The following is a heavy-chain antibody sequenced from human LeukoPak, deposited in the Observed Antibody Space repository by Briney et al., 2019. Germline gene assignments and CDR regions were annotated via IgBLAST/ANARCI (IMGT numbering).Heavy chain of an antibody. J-gene: IGHJ4*02. V-gene: IGHV3-30*02. Sequence: GGSLRLSCAASGFTFSTYGMHWVRQAPGKGLEWVALIRYDGINKYYADSVKGRFTISRDNAKNSLYLQMNSLRAEDTAVYYCARVEDYDILTGFDYWGQGTLVTVSS. CDR1: GFTFSTYG. D-gene: IGHD3-9*01. CDR3: ARVEDYDILTGFDY. CDR2: IRYDGINK.